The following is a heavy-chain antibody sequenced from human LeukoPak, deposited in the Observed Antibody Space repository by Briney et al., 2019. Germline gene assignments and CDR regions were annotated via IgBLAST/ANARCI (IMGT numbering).Heavy chain of an antibody. Sequence: PGGSLRLSCAASRFTLRNYWMIWVRQAPGKGLEWVANIKQDGSETSYVDSVKGRFTISRDNAKNSLSLQMNSLRAEDTAVYYCARQRGSGCLDYWGQGTLVTVSS. CDR3: ARQRGSGCLDY. CDR1: RFTLRNYW. D-gene: IGHD3-22*01. J-gene: IGHJ4*02. V-gene: IGHV3-7*01. CDR2: IKQDGSET.